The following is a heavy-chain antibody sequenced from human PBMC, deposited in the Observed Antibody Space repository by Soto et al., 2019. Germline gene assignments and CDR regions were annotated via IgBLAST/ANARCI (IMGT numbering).Heavy chain of an antibody. CDR2: VQYTGST. D-gene: IGHD3-3*01. J-gene: IGHJ6*02. CDR3: ARDRGNFGVVLADFYQYGMDV. V-gene: IGHV4-61*03. Sequence: QVQLQESGPGLVKPSETLSLTCTVSGDSVTSGSIYWSWIRQPPGKGLEWIGYVQYTGSTNYNPSLKSRVAISVDTSKNHFSLTLSSVTAADTAVYYCARDRGNFGVVLADFYQYGMDVWGQGTTVTVSS. CDR1: GDSVTSGSIY.